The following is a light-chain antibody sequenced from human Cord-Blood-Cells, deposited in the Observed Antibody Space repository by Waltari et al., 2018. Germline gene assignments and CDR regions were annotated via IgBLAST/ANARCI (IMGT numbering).Light chain of an antibody. CDR2: KAS. J-gene: IGKJ1*01. Sequence: IQMTHTPSTLSASVGDRVTIPCRASQSISSWLAWYQQKPGKAPKLLIYKASSLESGGPSRFSGSGSGTEFTLTISSLQPDEFATYYCQQYNSYSWTFGQGTKVEIK. CDR1: QSISSW. V-gene: IGKV1-5*03. CDR3: QQYNSYSWT.